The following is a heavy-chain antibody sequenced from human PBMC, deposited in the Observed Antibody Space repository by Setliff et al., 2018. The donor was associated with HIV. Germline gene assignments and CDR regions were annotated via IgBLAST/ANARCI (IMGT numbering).Heavy chain of an antibody. D-gene: IGHD2-2*01. V-gene: IGHV4-39*07. CDR3: AGGKDTSSYSPSHYYYYMDV. CDR1: GGSISSSSYY. J-gene: IGHJ6*03. CDR2: VYYSGTT. Sequence: SETLSLTCTVSGGSISSSSYYWGWIRQPPGKGLEWIGSVYYSGTTYYNPSLESRVTTSVDTSKNQFSLTLTSVTAADTAVYYCAGGKDTSSYSPSHYYYYMDVWGKGTTVTVSS.